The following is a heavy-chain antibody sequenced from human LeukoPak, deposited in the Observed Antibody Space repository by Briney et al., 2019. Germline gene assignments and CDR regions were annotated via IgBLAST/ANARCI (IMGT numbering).Heavy chain of an antibody. CDR1: GGSISSSSYY. V-gene: IGHV4-31*03. D-gene: IGHD4-17*01. CDR3: ARFSNDHGVKFDY. Sequence: SETLSLTCTVSGGSISSSSYYWSWVRQHPEKGLEWIGYIYYSGTAYYNPSLKSRVTMSVDTSKNQFSLKLDSVTAADTAVYYCARFSNDHGVKFDYWGQGTLVTVSS. J-gene: IGHJ4*02. CDR2: IYYSGTA.